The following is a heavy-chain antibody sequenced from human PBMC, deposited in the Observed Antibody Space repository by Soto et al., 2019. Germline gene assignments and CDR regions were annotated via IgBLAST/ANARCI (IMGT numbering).Heavy chain of an antibody. V-gene: IGHV1-46*01. CDR1: GYTFTSYY. D-gene: IGHD6-19*01. J-gene: IGHJ5*02. Sequence: ASVKVSCKASGYTFTSYYMHWVRQAPGQGLEWMGIINPSGGGTSYAQKFQGRVTMTSDTSTSTVYMELSSLRSDDTAVYYCARDLKYSSGRPETWFDPWGQGTLVTVSS. CDR3: ARDLKYSSGRPETWFDP. CDR2: INPSGGGT.